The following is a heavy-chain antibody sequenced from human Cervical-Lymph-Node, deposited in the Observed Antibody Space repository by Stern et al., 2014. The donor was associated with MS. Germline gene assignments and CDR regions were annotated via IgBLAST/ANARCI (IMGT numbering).Heavy chain of an antibody. J-gene: IGHJ5*02. D-gene: IGHD1-1*01. CDR2: IDWDNTE. Sequence: QVTLRESGPAMVKPTQTLTLTCTFSGFSLSTSGMRVSWIRQPPGRALEWLARIDWDNTEFYSPSLRTRLTISKDTSRNQVFLVMTNMDPTDTATYFCARSYNWSPFDPWGQGTLVTVSS. V-gene: IGHV2-70*04. CDR3: ARSYNWSPFDP. CDR1: GFSLSTSGMR.